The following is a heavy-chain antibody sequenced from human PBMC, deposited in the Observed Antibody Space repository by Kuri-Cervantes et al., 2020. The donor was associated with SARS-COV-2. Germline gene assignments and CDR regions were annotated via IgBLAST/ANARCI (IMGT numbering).Heavy chain of an antibody. V-gene: IGHV1-18*01. CDR1: GYTFTSYG. J-gene: IGHJ2*01. CDR3: ATAYRGYHYWYFDL. D-gene: IGHD3-22*01. CDR2: ISAYNGNT. Sequence: ASVKVSCKASGYTFTSYGISWVRQAPGQGLEWMGWISAYNGNTNYAQKLQGRVTMTTDTSTSTAYMELRSLRSDDTAVYYCATAYRGYHYWYFDLWGRGTLVTVPQ.